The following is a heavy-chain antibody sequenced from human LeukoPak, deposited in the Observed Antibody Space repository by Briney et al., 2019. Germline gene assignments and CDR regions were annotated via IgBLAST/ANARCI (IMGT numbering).Heavy chain of an antibody. D-gene: IGHD2/OR15-2a*01. Sequence: GGSLRLSCAASGFTFSSYWMSWVRQAPGKGLEWVANIKQDGSEKYYVDSVKGRFTISRDNAKNSLYLQMNSPRAEDTAVYYCARKIVRGAFDIWGQGTMVTVSS. CDR1: GFTFSSYW. J-gene: IGHJ3*02. V-gene: IGHV3-7*01. CDR2: IKQDGSEK. CDR3: ARKIVRGAFDI.